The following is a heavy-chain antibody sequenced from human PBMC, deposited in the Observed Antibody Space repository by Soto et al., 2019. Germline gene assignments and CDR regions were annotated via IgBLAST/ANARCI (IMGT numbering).Heavy chain of an antibody. CDR2: ISAYNGNT. CDR3: ARDYNEASRGTIFGVVIIEDWFDP. J-gene: IGHJ5*02. Sequence: ASVKVSCKASGYTFTSYGISWVRQAPGQGLEWMGWISAYNGNTNYAQKLQGRVTMTTDTSTSTAYMELRSLRSDATAVYYCARDYNEASRGTIFGVVIIEDWFDPWGQGTLVTVSS. CDR1: GYTFTSYG. V-gene: IGHV1-18*01. D-gene: IGHD3-3*01.